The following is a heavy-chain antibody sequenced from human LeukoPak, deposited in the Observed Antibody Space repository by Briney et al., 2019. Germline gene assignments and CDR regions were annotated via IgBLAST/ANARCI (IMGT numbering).Heavy chain of an antibody. J-gene: IGHJ4*02. CDR2: ISGSGGST. V-gene: IGHV3-23*01. D-gene: IGHD2-2*01. Sequence: GGSLRLSCAASGFTVSSNYMIWVRQAPGKGLEWVSAISGSGGSTYYADSVKGRFTISRDNSKNTLYLQMNSLRAEDTAVYYCAYYCSSTSCYSTFDYWGQGTLVTVSS. CDR3: AYYCSSTSCYSTFDY. CDR1: GFTVSSNY.